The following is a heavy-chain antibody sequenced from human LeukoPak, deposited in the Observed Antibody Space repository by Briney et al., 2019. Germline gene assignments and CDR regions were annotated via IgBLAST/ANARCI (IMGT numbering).Heavy chain of an antibody. V-gene: IGHV4-59*01. CDR3: ARDRIAARLRWFDP. CDR2: IYYSGST. Sequence: SETLSLTCTDSGGSISSYYWSWIRQPPGKGLEWIGYIYYSGSTNYNPSLKSRVTISVDTSKNQFSLKLSSVTAADTAVCYCARDRIAARLRWFDPWGQGTLVTVSS. D-gene: IGHD6-6*01. CDR1: GGSISSYY. J-gene: IGHJ5*02.